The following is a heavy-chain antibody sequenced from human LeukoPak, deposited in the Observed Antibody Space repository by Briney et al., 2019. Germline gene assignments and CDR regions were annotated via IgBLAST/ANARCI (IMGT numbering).Heavy chain of an antibody. CDR1: GYSISSGSY. Sequence: PSETLSLTCTVSGYSISSGSYWGWIRQPPGKGLEWIGSIYHSGSTYYNPSLKGRVTVSVDTSKNQFSLKLSSVTAADTAVYYCARGGQPAAIGWANWFDPWGQGTLVTVSS. D-gene: IGHD2-2*01. CDR2: IYHSGST. V-gene: IGHV4-38-2*02. CDR3: ARGGQPAAIGWANWFDP. J-gene: IGHJ5*02.